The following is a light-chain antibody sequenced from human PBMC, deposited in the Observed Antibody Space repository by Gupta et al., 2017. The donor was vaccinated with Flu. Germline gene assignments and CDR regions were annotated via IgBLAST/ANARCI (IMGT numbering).Light chain of an antibody. J-gene: IGLJ3*02. CDR3: SERDSTPTAWV. V-gene: IGLV10-54*04. CDR1: SDNVVDEG. Sequence: QSWLTQPPSVSKGVRQTATLTCTGNSDNVVDEGAAWLQQHHGQPPKILSYRNNNRPSGISERLSASRSGTTASLTLTGVPPEDEADYYCSERDSTPTAWVFGGGTKLTVL. CDR2: RNN.